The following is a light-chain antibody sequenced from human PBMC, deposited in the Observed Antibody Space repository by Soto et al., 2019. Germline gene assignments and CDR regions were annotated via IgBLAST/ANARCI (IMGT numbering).Light chain of an antibody. CDR1: QSLLHSTGYNF. V-gene: IGKV2-28*01. CDR3: MQALQPPPIT. J-gene: IGKJ5*01. Sequence: DIVMTQSPLSLPVTPGEPASISCRSSQSLLHSTGYNFVDWYLQKPGQSPQLLISLASNRASGVPARFSGSGSGTDFTLKISRVEAEDVGIYYCMQALQPPPITFGQGTRLEIK. CDR2: LAS.